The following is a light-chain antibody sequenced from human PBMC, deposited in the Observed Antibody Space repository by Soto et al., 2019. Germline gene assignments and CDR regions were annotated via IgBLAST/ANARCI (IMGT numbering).Light chain of an antibody. CDR1: TSDVGVYRY. J-gene: IGLJ1*01. Sequence: QSALTQPASVSGSPGQSITISCTGSTSDVGVYRYVSWYQHHPGKAPKLVIYEVSYRPTGVSNRFSGSKSGNTASLMISGLQAEDEADYYCSSYTSSITRVFGTGTKLTVL. CDR2: EVS. CDR3: SSYTSSITRV. V-gene: IGLV2-14*01.